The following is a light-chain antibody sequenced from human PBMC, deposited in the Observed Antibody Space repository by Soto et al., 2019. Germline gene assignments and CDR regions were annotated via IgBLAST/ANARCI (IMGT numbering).Light chain of an antibody. CDR2: DVS. CDR1: SSDVGGYNY. V-gene: IGLV2-14*01. CDR3: SSYTRSSTGV. Sequence: QSALTQPASVSGSPGQSITISCTGTSSDVGGYNYVSWYQQHPGKAPKLMIYDVSNRPSGVSNRFSGSKSGNTASLTISELQAEDEADYYCSSYTRSSTGVFGTGTKVPVL. J-gene: IGLJ1*01.